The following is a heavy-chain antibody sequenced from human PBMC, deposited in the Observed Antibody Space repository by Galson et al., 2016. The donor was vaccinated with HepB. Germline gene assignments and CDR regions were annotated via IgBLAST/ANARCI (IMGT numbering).Heavy chain of an antibody. D-gene: IGHD3-9*01. CDR2: IHNVGST. CDR1: GFTLAGQG. J-gene: IGHJ3*01. CDR3: ARVYGGDWLNLHTFDV. Sequence: SLRLSCAASGFTLAGQGMSWVRQAPGKGLEWVSVIHNVGSTYYIDSVKGRFTISRDNSKNTLYLQMNSLRAEDTAVYYCARVYGGDWLNLHTFDVWGQGAMVTVSS. V-gene: IGHV3-53*01.